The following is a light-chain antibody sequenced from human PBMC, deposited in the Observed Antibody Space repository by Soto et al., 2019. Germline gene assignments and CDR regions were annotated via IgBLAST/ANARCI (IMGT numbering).Light chain of an antibody. Sequence: DIQMTQSPSTLSGSVGDRVTITCRASQTISSWLAWYQQKPGKAPKLLIYKASTLKSGVPSRFSGSGSGTEFTLTISSLQPDDFATYDCQHYNSYSGAFGQGTKVELK. CDR3: QHYNSYSGA. V-gene: IGKV1-5*03. CDR2: KAS. CDR1: QTISSW. J-gene: IGKJ1*01.